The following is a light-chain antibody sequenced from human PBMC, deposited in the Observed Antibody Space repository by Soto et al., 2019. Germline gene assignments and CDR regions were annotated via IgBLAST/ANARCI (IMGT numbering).Light chain of an antibody. CDR1: QDISDY. CDR2: AAS. Sequence: DIQLTQSPSFLSASVGYRFTITCRASQDISDYLAWYQQRPGKAPKLLIYAASTLQSGVPSRFSGSGSGTEFTLTISSLQPEDFATYSCQQLNSYPLTFGGGTKVDIK. J-gene: IGKJ4*01. CDR3: QQLNSYPLT. V-gene: IGKV1-9*01.